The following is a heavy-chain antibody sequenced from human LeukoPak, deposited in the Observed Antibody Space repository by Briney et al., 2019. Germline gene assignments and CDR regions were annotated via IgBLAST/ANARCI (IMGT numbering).Heavy chain of an antibody. CDR1: GFTFSSYA. J-gene: IGHJ4*02. Sequence: PGGSLRLSCAASGFTFSSYAMSWVRQAPGKGLEWVSLIYSGGTTYYADSVKGRFTISRDNSKNTLYLQMNSLRAGDTAIYYCAKDRRLASFDYGGQGTLVTVSS. D-gene: IGHD6-25*01. CDR2: IYSGGTT. CDR3: AKDRRLASFDY. V-gene: IGHV3-23*03.